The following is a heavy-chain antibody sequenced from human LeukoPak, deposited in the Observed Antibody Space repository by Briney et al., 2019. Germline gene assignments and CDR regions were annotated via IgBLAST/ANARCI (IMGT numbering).Heavy chain of an antibody. CDR3: AKGWKDYDFWSGHTGMDV. J-gene: IGHJ6*02. CDR1: GFTVSSNY. CDR2: ISGSGGST. Sequence: GGSLRLSCSASGFTVSSNYMNWVRQAPGKGLEWVSAISGSGGSTYYADSVKGRFTISRDNSKNTLYLQMNSLRAEDTAVYYCAKGWKDYDFWSGHTGMDVWGQGTTVTVSS. D-gene: IGHD3-3*01. V-gene: IGHV3-23*01.